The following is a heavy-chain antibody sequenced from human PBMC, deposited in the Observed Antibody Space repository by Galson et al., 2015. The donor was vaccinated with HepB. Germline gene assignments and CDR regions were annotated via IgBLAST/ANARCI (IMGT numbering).Heavy chain of an antibody. Sequence: SVKVSCKASGYTFTSDDINWVRKATGQGLEWMGWMNPNSGNTGYTQKFQGRVTMTRNTSISTAYMELSSLRSEDTAIYYCARGNVAVTATGTYYYYYMDVWGKGTTVTVSS. J-gene: IGHJ6*03. D-gene: IGHD2-15*01. CDR1: GYTFTSDD. CDR2: MNPNSGNT. CDR3: ARGNVAVTATGTYYYYYMDV. V-gene: IGHV1-8*01.